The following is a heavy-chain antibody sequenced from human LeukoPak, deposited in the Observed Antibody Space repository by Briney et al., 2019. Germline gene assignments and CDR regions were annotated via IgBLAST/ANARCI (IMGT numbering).Heavy chain of an antibody. Sequence: PGGSLRLSCAASGFTFSSYSMNWVRQAPGKGLEWVSSISSSSSYIYYADSVKGRFTISRDNAKNSLYLQMNSLRAEDTALYYCAKDLGGMATTAFDIWGQGTMVTVSS. CDR2: ISSSSSYI. CDR3: AKDLGGMATTAFDI. V-gene: IGHV3-21*04. J-gene: IGHJ3*02. CDR1: GFTFSSYS. D-gene: IGHD3-16*01.